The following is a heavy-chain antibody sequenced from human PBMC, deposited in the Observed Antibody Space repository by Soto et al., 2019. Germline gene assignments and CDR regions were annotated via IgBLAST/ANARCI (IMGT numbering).Heavy chain of an antibody. J-gene: IGHJ4*02. CDR1: GYSFTSYW. D-gene: IGHD2-2*01. V-gene: IGHV5-51*01. Sequence: PGESLKISCKGSGYSFTSYWIGWVRQMPGKGLEWMGIIYPGDSDTRYSPSFQGQVTISVDKSISTAHLQWSSLQASDTAMYYCARTLTIIPADFDFWGQGTLVTVSS. CDR3: ARTLTIIPADFDF. CDR2: IYPGDSDT.